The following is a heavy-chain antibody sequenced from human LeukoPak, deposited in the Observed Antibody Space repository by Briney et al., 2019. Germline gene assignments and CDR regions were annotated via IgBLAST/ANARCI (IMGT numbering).Heavy chain of an antibody. V-gene: IGHV3-53*01. CDR2: IYSGGST. Sequence: GGSLRLSCAASGFTVSSNYMSWVRQAPGKGLEWVSVIYSGGSTYYADSVKGRFTISRDNAKNSLYLQMNSLRAEDTAVYYCARAVGFYDSSGQGDYFDYWGQGTLVTVSS. CDR3: ARAVGFYDSSGQGDYFDY. J-gene: IGHJ4*02. D-gene: IGHD3-22*01. CDR1: GFTVSSNY.